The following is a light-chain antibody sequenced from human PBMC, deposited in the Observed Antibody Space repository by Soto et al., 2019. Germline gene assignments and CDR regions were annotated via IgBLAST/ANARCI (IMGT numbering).Light chain of an antibody. V-gene: IGKV1-9*01. CDR2: TAS. CDR1: QGISSD. CDR3: QQRHSYPIT. Sequence: DIQLTQSPSFLSASVGDRVTITCRSSQGISSDLAWYQQRPGKAPNLLIYTASTLQSGVLSRFSGSGSGTEFTLTISSLQPEDFATYYCQQRHSYPITFGQGTRLEIK. J-gene: IGKJ5*01.